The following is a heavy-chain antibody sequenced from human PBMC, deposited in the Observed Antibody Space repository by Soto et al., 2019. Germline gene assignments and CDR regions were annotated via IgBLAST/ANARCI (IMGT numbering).Heavy chain of an antibody. V-gene: IGHV4-34*01. Sequence: SETLSLTCAVYGGSFSGYYWSWIRQPPGKGLEWIGEINHSGSTNYNPSLKSRVTISVDTSKNQFSLKLSSVTAADTAVYYCARGESDFWSGYYGAWFDPWGQGTLVTVSS. CDR3: ARGESDFWSGYYGAWFDP. J-gene: IGHJ5*02. CDR1: GGSFSGYY. D-gene: IGHD3-3*01. CDR2: INHSGST.